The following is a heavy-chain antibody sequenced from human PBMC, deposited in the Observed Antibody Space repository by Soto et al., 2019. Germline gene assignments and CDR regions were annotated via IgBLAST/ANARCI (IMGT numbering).Heavy chain of an antibody. Sequence: SETLSLTWSVPGGFMGSLNDYCAWIRQPPGKGLEWIGSIFFNGSPDHNPSLQSRVTILVGTSKNQFSLKLSSVTAADTAVYFCARQVGDYYFDYWGPGTLVTVSS. D-gene: IGHD4-17*01. CDR3: ARQVGDYYFDY. J-gene: IGHJ4*02. V-gene: IGHV4-39*01. CDR1: GGFMGSLNDY. CDR2: IFFNGSP.